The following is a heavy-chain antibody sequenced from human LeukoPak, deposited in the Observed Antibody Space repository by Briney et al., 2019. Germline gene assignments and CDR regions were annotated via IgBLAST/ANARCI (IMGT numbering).Heavy chain of an antibody. CDR2: VSNSGDYI. J-gene: IGHJ4*02. V-gene: IGHV3-21*06. CDR3: ARALIGYYFDY. Sequence: MTGGSLRLSCAASGFIFSSYRMNWVRQAPGKGLEWVSSVSNSGDYIHYADSVKGRFTISRDNSKNSLYLQMNSLRAEDTAVYYCARALIGYYFDYWGQGTLVTVSS. CDR1: GFIFSSYR.